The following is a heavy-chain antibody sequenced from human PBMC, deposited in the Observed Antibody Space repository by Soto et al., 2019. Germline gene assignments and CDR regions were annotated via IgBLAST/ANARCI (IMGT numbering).Heavy chain of an antibody. V-gene: IGHV4-39*01. CDR1: GGSISSSSYY. CDR3: ARTVGVIVVVADGWFDP. Sequence: SETLSLTCTVSGGSISSSSYYWGWIRQPPGKGLEWIGSIYYSGSTYYNPSLKSRVTISVDTSKNQFSLKLSSVAAADTAVYYCARTVGVIVVVADGWFDPWGQGTLVTVSS. CDR2: IYYSGST. J-gene: IGHJ5*02. D-gene: IGHD2-15*01.